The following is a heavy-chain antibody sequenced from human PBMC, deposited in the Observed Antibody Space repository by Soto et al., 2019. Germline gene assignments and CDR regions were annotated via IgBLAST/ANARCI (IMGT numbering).Heavy chain of an antibody. CDR2: IHYSGNT. J-gene: IGHJ4*02. V-gene: IGHV4-31*03. Sequence: QVQLQESGPGLVKPSQTLSLTCTVSGDSIGTGGYYWDWIRQHPGKGPEWIGYIHYSGNTYYNPSPKSRLTISLGSSKNQFSLHLSSVTAADTAVYYCATNHDDISGRTPLLFDSWGQGTLVTVSS. CDR1: GDSIGTGGYY. CDR3: ATNHDDISGRTPLLFDS. D-gene: IGHD3-22*01.